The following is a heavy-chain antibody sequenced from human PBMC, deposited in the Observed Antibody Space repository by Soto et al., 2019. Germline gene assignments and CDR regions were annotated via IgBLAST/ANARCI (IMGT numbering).Heavy chain of an antibody. D-gene: IGHD1-26*01. CDR2: ISYDGSNK. V-gene: IGHV3-30-3*01. J-gene: IGHJ3*02. CDR3: ARGSSAHDAFDI. CDR1: GFTFSSYA. Sequence: QVQLVESGGGVVQPGRSLRLSCAASGFTFSSYAMHWVRQAPGKGLEWVAVISYDGSNKYYADSVKGRFTISRDNSKNTLYLQMNSLRAEDPAVYYCARGSSAHDAFDIWGQGTMVTVSS.